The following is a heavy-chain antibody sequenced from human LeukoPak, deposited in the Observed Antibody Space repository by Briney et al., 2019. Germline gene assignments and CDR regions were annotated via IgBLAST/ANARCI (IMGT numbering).Heavy chain of an antibody. J-gene: IGHJ6*03. CDR3: ARVGGDYSYYYMDV. Sequence: TLSLTCTVSGDSMNSGSYFWNWIRQPAGKGLEFIGHIYSSGSTHYNPSLKSRVTISVDTSKNQISLKLSSTTAADTAVYYCARVGGDYSYYYMDVWGKGTSVTVSS. CDR2: IYSSGST. CDR1: GDSMNSGSYF. D-gene: IGHD2-21*01. V-gene: IGHV4-61*09.